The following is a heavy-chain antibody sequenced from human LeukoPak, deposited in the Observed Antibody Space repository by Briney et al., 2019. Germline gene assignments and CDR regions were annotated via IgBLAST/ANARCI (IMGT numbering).Heavy chain of an antibody. CDR2: ISGDGYST. V-gene: IGHV3-23*01. Sequence: GGSLRLSCAASGFTFSTYTMAWVRQAPGGGLEWVSGISGDGYSTYYADSVKGRFAISRDNSKSTLYLQMNSLRAEDTAVYYCAKDFGRDLGGPGYWGRGTRVTVSS. CDR3: AKDFGRDLGGPGY. D-gene: IGHD3-10*01. CDR1: GFTFSTYT. J-gene: IGHJ4*02.